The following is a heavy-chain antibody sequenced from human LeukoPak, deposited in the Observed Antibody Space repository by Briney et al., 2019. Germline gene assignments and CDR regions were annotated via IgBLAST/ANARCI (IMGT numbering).Heavy chain of an antibody. CDR2: INPNTGVT. Sequence: GASVKVSCKASGYTFTSYGISWVRQAPGQGLEWVGWINPNTGVTNYAQKFLGRVTLTRDTSITTAYMELSRLIFDDTAVYYCARAPRGLGYFDYWGQGTLVTVSS. J-gene: IGHJ4*02. CDR3: ARAPRGLGYFDY. D-gene: IGHD3/OR15-3a*01. V-gene: IGHV1-2*02. CDR1: GYTFTSYG.